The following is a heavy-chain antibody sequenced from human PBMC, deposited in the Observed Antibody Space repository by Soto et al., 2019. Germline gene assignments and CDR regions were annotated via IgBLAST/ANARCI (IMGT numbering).Heavy chain of an antibody. J-gene: IGHJ6*03. Sequence: PGGSLRLSCAASGFTFSSYGMHWVRQAPGKGLEWVAVISYDGSNKYYADSVKGRFTISRDNSKNTLYLQMNSLRAEDTAVYYCARAARLNYYYYMDVWGKGTTVTVSS. CDR3: ARAARLNYYYYMDV. CDR2: ISYDGSNK. CDR1: GFTFSSYG. D-gene: IGHD6-6*01. V-gene: IGHV3-30*03.